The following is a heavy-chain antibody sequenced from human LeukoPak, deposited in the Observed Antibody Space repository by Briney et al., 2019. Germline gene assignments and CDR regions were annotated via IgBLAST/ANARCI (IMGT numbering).Heavy chain of an antibody. V-gene: IGHV4-4*02. CDR2: IYHSGST. CDR3: ARGGYIYYYYMDV. CDR1: GGSISSSNW. D-gene: IGHD3-22*01. Sequence: SETLSLTCAVSGGSISSSNWWSWVRQPPGKGLEWIGEIYHSGSTNYNPSLKSRVTISVDTSKNQFSLKLSSVTAADTAVYYCARGGYIYYYYMDVWGKGTTVTVSS. J-gene: IGHJ6*03.